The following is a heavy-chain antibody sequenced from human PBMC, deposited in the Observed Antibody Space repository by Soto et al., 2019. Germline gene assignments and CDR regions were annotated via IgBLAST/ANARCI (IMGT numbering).Heavy chain of an antibody. CDR3: ARELAAGTCDY. D-gene: IGHD6-13*01. Sequence: QVQLVQSGAEVKKPGASVKVSCKASGYTFNSYAISWVRQAPGQGLEWMGWMSAYNGNTNYAQMRQCRVTMTTDTATSTGYMELRSLRSDDTAVYYCARELAAGTCDYWGQGTLVTVSS. CDR1: GYTFNSYA. J-gene: IGHJ4*02. V-gene: IGHV1-18*01. CDR2: MSAYNGNT.